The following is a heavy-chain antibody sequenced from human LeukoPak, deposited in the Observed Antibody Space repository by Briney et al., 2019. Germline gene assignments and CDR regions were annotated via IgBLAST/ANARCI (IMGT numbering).Heavy chain of an antibody. CDR3: ARSAHAGAYFWFDY. Sequence: GGSLRLSCAASGFTVSSNYMSWVRQAPGKGLEWVSVVYSGGTTYYADSVKGRFTIFRDNPKNTLYLQMNSLRAEDTAVYYCARSAHAGAYFWFDYWGQGTLVTVSS. V-gene: IGHV3-53*01. CDR1: GFTVSSNY. CDR2: VYSGGTT. D-gene: IGHD2/OR15-2a*01. J-gene: IGHJ4*02.